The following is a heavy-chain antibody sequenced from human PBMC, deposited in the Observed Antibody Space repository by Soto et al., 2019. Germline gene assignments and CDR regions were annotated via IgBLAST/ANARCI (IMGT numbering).Heavy chain of an antibody. D-gene: IGHD3-3*01. CDR2: FYYTGST. J-gene: IGHJ6*03. CDR1: GDSMTRGSYY. CDR3: ARRLYFGYGYFTAPMDV. Sequence: QLQLQESGPGLVKPSETLSLTCVVSGDSMTRGSYYWAWIRQPPGKGLEWIGSFYYTGSTNYNPSLKRRGTVSADTSNNHCSLRLTSVTAADTAVYYCARRLYFGYGYFTAPMDVWGKGTTVAVSS. V-gene: IGHV4-39*02.